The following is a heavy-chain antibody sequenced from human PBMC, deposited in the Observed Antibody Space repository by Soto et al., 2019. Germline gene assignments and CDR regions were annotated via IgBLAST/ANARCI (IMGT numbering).Heavy chain of an antibody. D-gene: IGHD3-10*01. CDR3: VRFEERSPGSGPLADY. Sequence: QVHVQQWGAGLLKPSETLSPTCGVFGDSFRAYYWNWIGKSPGKGLEWIGDTNHTGDTKYNPSLKSRLTLSVDTSKNQFSLKLTSVTAADTAVYYCVRFEERSPGSGPLADYWGQGTLVTVSS. CDR2: TNHTGDT. CDR1: GDSFRAYY. V-gene: IGHV4-34*01. J-gene: IGHJ4*02.